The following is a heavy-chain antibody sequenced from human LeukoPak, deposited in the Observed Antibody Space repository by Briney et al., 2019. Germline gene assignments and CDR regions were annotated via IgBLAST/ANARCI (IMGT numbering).Heavy chain of an antibody. J-gene: IGHJ6*04. D-gene: IGHD5-18*01. CDR3: ARDPDTAMVYYYYGMDV. Sequence: GGSLRLSCAASGFTFSSYAMHWVRQAPGKGLEWVAVISYDGSNKYYADSVKGRFTISRDNSKNTLYLQMNSLRAEDTAVYYCARDPDTAMVYYYYGMDVWGKGTTVTVSS. CDR2: ISYDGSNK. V-gene: IGHV3-30*04. CDR1: GFTFSSYA.